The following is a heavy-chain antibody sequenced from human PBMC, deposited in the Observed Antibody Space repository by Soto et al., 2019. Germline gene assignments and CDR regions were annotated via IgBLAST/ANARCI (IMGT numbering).Heavy chain of an antibody. CDR2: IYYSGST. J-gene: IGHJ5*02. D-gene: IGHD1-26*01. CDR3: ARGSGSQNWFDP. V-gene: IGHV4-61*01. Sequence: PSETLSLTCTGSVGSVRSGSYYWSWIRQPPGKGLEWIGYIYYSGSTNYNPSLKSRVTISVDTSKNQFSLKLSSVTAADTAVYYCARGSGSQNWFDPWGQGTLVTVSS. CDR1: VGSVRSGSYY.